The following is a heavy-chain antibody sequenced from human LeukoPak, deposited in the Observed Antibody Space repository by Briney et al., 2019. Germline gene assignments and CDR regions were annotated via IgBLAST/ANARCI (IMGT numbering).Heavy chain of an antibody. CDR2: INHSGST. V-gene: IGHV4-34*01. D-gene: IGHD5-12*01. CDR3: ARGGYDYPQYYYYYMDV. J-gene: IGHJ6*03. CDR1: GGSFSGYY. Sequence: SETLSLTCAVYGGSFSGYYWSWIRQPPGKGLEWIGEINHSGSTNYNPSLKSRVTISVDTSKNQFSLKLSSVTAADTAVYYCARGGYDYPQYYYYYMDVWGKGTTVTISS.